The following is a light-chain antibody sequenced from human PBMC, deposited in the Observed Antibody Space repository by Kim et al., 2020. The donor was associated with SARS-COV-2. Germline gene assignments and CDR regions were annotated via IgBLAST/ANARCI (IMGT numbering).Light chain of an antibody. CDR2: VNN. V-gene: IGLV3-19*01. Sequence: ALGQTVCLTCRGDTLVSFFANWYQQKPGQAPVLVIYVNNNRPSGIPDRFSGSSSGNTASLTITGAQAEDEADYYCNSRDSSGNHVVFGGGTQLTVL. CDR1: TLVSFF. J-gene: IGLJ2*01. CDR3: NSRDSSGNHVV.